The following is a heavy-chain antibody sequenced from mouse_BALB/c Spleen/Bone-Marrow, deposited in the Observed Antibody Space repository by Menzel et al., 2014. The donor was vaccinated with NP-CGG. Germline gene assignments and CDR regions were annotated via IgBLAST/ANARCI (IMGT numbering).Heavy chain of an antibody. V-gene: IGHV1-69*02. Sequence: QVQLKESGAELVRPGASVKLSCKASGYTFTSYWINWVKQWPGQGLEWIGNIYPSDSYTNYNQKFKDKATLTVDKSSSTAYMQLSSPTSEDSAVYYCTRSYGSSYEYYFDYWGQGTPLTVSS. CDR1: GYTFTSYW. CDR2: IYPSDSYT. J-gene: IGHJ2*01. D-gene: IGHD1-1*01. CDR3: TRSYGSSYEYYFDY.